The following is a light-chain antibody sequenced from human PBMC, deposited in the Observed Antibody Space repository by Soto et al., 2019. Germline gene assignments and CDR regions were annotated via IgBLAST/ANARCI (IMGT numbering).Light chain of an antibody. V-gene: IGLV3-25*02. CDR2: KDT. Sequence: SYELTQPPSVSLSPGQTARITCSGDALANHYGYWYQQRPGQAPVLVIYKDTERPSGIPERFSGSSSGTTVTLTISGVQAEDEAHYYCQSTDSSGTLYVVGTGTKLTVL. CDR1: ALANHY. J-gene: IGLJ1*01. CDR3: QSTDSSGTLYV.